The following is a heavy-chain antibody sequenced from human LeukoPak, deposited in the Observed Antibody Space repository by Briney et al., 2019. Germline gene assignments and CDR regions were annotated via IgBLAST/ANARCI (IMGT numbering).Heavy chain of an antibody. CDR2: ISDSGGST. D-gene: IGHD3-22*01. V-gene: IGHV3-23*01. Sequence: GGSLRLSCAASGFTFSSYAMSWVRQAPGKGLEWVSAISDSGGSTYYADSVKGRFTISRDNSKNTLYLQMNSLRAEDTAVYYCAKAGGRITMVVVVITYFDYWGQGTLVTVSS. CDR1: GFTFSSYA. J-gene: IGHJ4*02. CDR3: AKAGGRITMVVVVITYFDY.